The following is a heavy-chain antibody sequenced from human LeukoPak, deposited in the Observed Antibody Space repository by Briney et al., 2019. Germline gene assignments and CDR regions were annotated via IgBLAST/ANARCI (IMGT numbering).Heavy chain of an antibody. V-gene: IGHV3-53*01. Sequence: GGSLRLSCAASRFTVSSNYMSWVRQAPGKGLEWVSVIYSGGSTYYADSVKGRFTISGDNSKNTLYLQMNSLRAEDTAVYYCARGWGSSWYGYYYYYGMDVWGQGTTVTVSS. CDR1: RFTVSSNY. J-gene: IGHJ6*02. CDR3: ARGWGSSWYGYYYYYGMDV. D-gene: IGHD6-13*01. CDR2: IYSGGST.